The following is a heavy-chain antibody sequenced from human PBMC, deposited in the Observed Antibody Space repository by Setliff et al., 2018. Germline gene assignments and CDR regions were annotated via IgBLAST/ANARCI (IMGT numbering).Heavy chain of an antibody. D-gene: IGHD3-9*01. CDR1: GGSFDSGTHY. Sequence: SETLSLTSTVTGGSFDSGTHYWSWIRQPAGKVPEWIGLIQGTGNTNYNPSLQSRATISIDTSKNQISLKITSVTAADTALYSCAGTPARGTTWLSPFDYWGQGIQVTVS. CDR3: AGTPARGTTWLSPFDY. V-gene: IGHV4-61*02. CDR2: IQGTGNT. J-gene: IGHJ4*02.